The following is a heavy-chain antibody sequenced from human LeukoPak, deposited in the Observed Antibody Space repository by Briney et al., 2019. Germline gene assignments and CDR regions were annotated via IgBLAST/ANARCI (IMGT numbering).Heavy chain of an antibody. CDR3: ARDLISGHYTFDY. V-gene: IGHV3-48*02. CDR1: GYPFSSFS. J-gene: IGHJ4*02. CDR2: ISSTSSTI. D-gene: IGHD1-26*01. Sequence: GGSRRLSCAASGYPFSSFSMNWVRQAPGKGLEWVSYISSTSSTIYYGDSVKGRFTVSRDNAKNSLYLQMNSLRDDDTAVYYCARDLISGHYTFDYWGQGTLVTVSS.